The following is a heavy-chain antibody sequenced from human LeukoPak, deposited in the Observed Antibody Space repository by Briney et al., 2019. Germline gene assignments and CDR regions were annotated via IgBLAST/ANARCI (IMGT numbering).Heavy chain of an antibody. CDR2: ITSSGTYI. Sequence: GGSLRLSCAASGFTFSNYNMNWVRQAPGKAMDWVSSITSSGTYIFYADSVKGRFTISRDNAKNSLYLQMNSLRAEDTAVYYCARDHHRRLYDSQARDTFDIWGQGTMVTVSS. CDR1: GFTFSNYN. D-gene: IGHD3-22*01. V-gene: IGHV3-21*01. J-gene: IGHJ3*02. CDR3: ARDHHRRLYDSQARDTFDI.